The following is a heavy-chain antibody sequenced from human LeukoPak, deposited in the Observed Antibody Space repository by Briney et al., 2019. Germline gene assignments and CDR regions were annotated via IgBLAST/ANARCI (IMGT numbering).Heavy chain of an antibody. V-gene: IGHV3-43*02. D-gene: IGHD3-16*01. J-gene: IGHJ4*02. CDR3: AKDIGDYDRGGY. Sequence: GGSLRLSCAASGFTFDDYAMHWVRQAPGKGLEWVSLISGDGGSTYYADSVRGRFTISRDNSKNSLYLQMNSLRTEDAASYYCAKDIGDYDRGGYWGQGTLVTVSS. CDR2: ISGDGGST. CDR1: GFTFDDYA.